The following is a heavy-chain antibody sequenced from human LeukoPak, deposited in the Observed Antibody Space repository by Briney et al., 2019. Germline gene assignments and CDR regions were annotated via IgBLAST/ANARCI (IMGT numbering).Heavy chain of an antibody. Sequence: PGGSLRLSCAASGFTFSSYGMHWVRQAPGKGLDWVAVISNDGSKKYYADSVKGRFTISRDNSKNTLSLQVSSRRTEDTAVYYCAKDRYSYAFEYSDSWGQGTLVTVSS. J-gene: IGHJ4*02. V-gene: IGHV3-30*18. CDR3: AKDRYSYAFEYSDS. D-gene: IGHD5-18*01. CDR1: GFTFSSYG. CDR2: ISNDGSKK.